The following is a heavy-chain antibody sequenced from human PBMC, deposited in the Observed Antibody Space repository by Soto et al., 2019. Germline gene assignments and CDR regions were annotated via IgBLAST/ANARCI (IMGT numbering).Heavy chain of an antibody. CDR2: IYHSGGT. CDR3: ARDDRSGYFFDY. D-gene: IGHD3-22*01. J-gene: IGHJ4*02. V-gene: IGHV4-30-2*01. CDR1: GDSISSGGYS. Sequence: QLQLQESGSGLVKPSQTLSLTCAVSGDSISSGGYSWNWIRQPPGKGLEWIGYIYHSGGTDYNPSLXSXXTISVDRSKNQFSLNLRSVTAADTAVYYCARDDRSGYFFDYWGQGTLVTVSS.